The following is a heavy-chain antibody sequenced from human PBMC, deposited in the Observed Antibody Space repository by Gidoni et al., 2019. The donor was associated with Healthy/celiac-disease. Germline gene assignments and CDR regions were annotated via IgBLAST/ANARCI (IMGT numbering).Heavy chain of an antibody. D-gene: IGHD3-10*01. CDR2: ISYDGSNK. CDR3: AKGEELRLWFGELLGS. Sequence: QVQLVESGGGVVQPGRSLRLSCAASGFTFSSYGMHWVRQAPGKGLEWVAVISYDGSNKYYADSVKGRFTISRDNSKNTLYLQMNSLRAEDTAVYYCAKGEELRLWFGELLGSWGQGTLVTVSS. J-gene: IGHJ5*02. CDR1: GFTFSSYG. V-gene: IGHV3-30*18.